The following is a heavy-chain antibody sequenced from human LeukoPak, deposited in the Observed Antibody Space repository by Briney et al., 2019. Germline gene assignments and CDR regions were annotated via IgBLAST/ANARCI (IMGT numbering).Heavy chain of an antibody. CDR2: ISWNSGNI. J-gene: IGHJ4*02. D-gene: IGHD3-10*01. Sequence: AGGSLRLSCAASGFTFDDYAMHWVRQAPGKGLEWVSGISWNSGNIGYVDSVKGRFTISRDNAKNSLYLQMNSLRAEDTDYGSGSSFDYWGQGTLVTVSS. CDR1: GFTFDDYA. V-gene: IGHV3-9*01. CDR3: SSFDY.